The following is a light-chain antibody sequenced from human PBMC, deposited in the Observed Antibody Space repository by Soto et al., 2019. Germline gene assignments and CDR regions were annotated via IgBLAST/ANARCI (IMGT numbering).Light chain of an antibody. Sequence: EIVLTQSPATLSLSPGDRAALSCKASQSVHNFLAWYQQKPGQAPRLLIYGASTRAAGIPARFSGSGSGTEFTLTISSLQTDDFATYYCQQYNSFSPWTFGQGTKVDIK. CDR2: GAS. V-gene: IGKV3D-15*01. J-gene: IGKJ1*01. CDR1: QSVHNF. CDR3: QQYNSFSPWT.